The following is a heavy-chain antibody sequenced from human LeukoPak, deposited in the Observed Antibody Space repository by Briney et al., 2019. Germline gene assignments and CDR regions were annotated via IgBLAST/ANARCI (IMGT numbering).Heavy chain of an antibody. D-gene: IGHD2-21*02. CDR2: IIPIFGTA. J-gene: IGHJ6*02. V-gene: IGHV1-69*13. CDR3: ARAWRDCGGDCYTYYYYGMDV. CDR1: GYTFTGYY. Sequence: ASVKVSCKASGYTFTGYYMHWVRQAPGQGLEWMGGIIPIFGTANYAQKFQGRVTITADESTSTAYMELSSLRSEDTAVYYCARAWRDCGGDCYTYYYYGMDVWGQGTTVTVSS.